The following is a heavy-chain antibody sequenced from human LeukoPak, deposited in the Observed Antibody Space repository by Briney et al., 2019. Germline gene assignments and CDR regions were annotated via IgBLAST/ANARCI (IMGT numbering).Heavy chain of an antibody. V-gene: IGHV1-2*02. CDR3: ARGTMNLDS. J-gene: IGHJ4*02. CDR1: GYTFTGYY. Sequence: ASVEVSCKASGYTFTGYYIHWVRQAPGQGLEWMGWINPYSGDTAYAQKFQGRVTMTSDTSINTAYMELNRLKFDDTAVYYCARGTMNLDSWGQGTLVTVSS. D-gene: IGHD3-22*01. CDR2: INPYSGDT.